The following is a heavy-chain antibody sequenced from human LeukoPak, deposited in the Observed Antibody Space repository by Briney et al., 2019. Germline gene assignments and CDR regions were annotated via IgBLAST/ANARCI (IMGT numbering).Heavy chain of an antibody. D-gene: IGHD5-24*01. CDR2: IIPIFGTA. J-gene: IGHJ4*02. Sequence: ASVKVSCKASGYTFANYYIHLVRQAPGQGLEWMGGIIPIFGTANYAQKFQGRVTITADKSTSTAYMELSSLRSEDTAVYYCARDQRWLQLGRRFDYWSQGTLVTVSS. V-gene: IGHV1-69*06. CDR3: ARDQRWLQLGRRFDY. CDR1: GYTFANYY.